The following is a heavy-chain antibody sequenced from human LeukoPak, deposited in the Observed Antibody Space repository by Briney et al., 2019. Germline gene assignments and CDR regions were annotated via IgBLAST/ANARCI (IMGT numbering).Heavy chain of an antibody. J-gene: IGHJ4*02. CDR3: ANDSVEYSSRRYCDN. Sequence: PGRSLRLPCAASGFTFSSYGMHRVRQAPGKGLEWVAVIWYDGTNKYYADSVKGRFTISRDNSKNTLYLQMNSLRAEDTAVYYCANDSVEYSSRRYCDNWGQGTLVTVSS. CDR2: IWYDGTNK. V-gene: IGHV3-33*06. D-gene: IGHD6-6*01. CDR1: GFTFSSYG.